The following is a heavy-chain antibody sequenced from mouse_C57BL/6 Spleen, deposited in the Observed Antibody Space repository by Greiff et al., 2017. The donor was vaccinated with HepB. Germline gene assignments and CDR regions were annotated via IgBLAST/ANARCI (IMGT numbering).Heavy chain of an antibody. Sequence: VQLQQSGPELVKPGASVKISCKASGYSFTSYYIHWVKQRPGQGLEWIGWIYPGSGNTKYNEKFKGKATLTADTSSSTAYMQLSSLTSEDSAVYYCARSPITTVVAYWYFDVWGTGTTVTVSS. CDR3: ARSPITTVVAYWYFDV. D-gene: IGHD1-1*01. CDR1: GYSFTSYY. J-gene: IGHJ1*03. V-gene: IGHV1-66*01. CDR2: IYPGSGNT.